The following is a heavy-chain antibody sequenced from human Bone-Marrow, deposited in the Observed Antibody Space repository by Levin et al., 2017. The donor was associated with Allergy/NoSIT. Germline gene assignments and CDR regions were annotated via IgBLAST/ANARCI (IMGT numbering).Heavy chain of an antibody. Sequence: GESLKISCTTSGFIFGDYVVSWVRQAPGKGLEWVGFIRTKTDGGTTESAASVKGRFTFSRDDAKSIAYLQMNSLQIDDTAVYFCSRGFVANWGQGTLVTVSS. V-gene: IGHV3-49*04. CDR1: GFIFGDYV. D-gene: IGHD6-6*01. CDR2: IRTKTDGGTT. J-gene: IGHJ4*02. CDR3: SRGFVAN.